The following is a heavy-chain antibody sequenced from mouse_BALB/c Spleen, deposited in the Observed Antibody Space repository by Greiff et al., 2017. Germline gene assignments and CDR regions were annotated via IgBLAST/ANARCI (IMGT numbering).Heavy chain of an antibody. Sequence: VQLKESGPELMKPGASVKISCKASGYSFTSYYMHWVKQSHGKSLEWIGYIDPFNGGTSYNQKFKGKATLTVDKSSSTAYMHLSSLTSEDSAVYYCAKAYYGNYVGYFDVWGAGTTVTVSS. J-gene: IGHJ1*01. CDR3: AKAYYGNYVGYFDV. CDR1: GYSFTSYY. CDR2: IDPFNGGT. V-gene: IGHV1S135*01. D-gene: IGHD2-10*01.